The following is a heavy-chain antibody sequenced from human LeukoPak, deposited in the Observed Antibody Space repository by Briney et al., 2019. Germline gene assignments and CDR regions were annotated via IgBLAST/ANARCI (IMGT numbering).Heavy chain of an antibody. V-gene: IGHV3-74*01. CDR2: INSDGSST. Sequence: GGSLRLSCAASGFTFSSYAMHWVRQAPGKGLVWVSRINSDGSSTSYADSVKGRFTISRDNAKNTLYLQMNSLRAEDTAVYYCARVGDYSNYVSYYGMDVWGQGTTVTVSS. J-gene: IGHJ6*02. CDR1: GFTFSSYA. D-gene: IGHD4-11*01. CDR3: ARVGDYSNYVSYYGMDV.